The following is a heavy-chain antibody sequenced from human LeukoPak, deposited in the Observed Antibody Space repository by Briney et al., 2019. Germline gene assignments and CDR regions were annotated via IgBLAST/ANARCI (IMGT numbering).Heavy chain of an antibody. Sequence: ASVKVSCKASGYIFTGYYMHWVRQAPGQGLEWMGWINPNSGGTNYAQKFQGRVTMTRDTSISTAYMELSRLRSDDTAVYYCARLFSSWYEEGRYYYYYGMDVWGQGTTVTVSS. J-gene: IGHJ6*02. CDR3: ARLFSSWYEEGRYYYYYGMDV. D-gene: IGHD6-13*01. CDR1: GYIFTGYY. CDR2: INPNSGGT. V-gene: IGHV1-2*02.